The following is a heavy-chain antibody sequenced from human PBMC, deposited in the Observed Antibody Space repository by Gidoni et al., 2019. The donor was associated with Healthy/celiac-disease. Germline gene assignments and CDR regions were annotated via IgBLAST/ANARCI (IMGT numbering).Heavy chain of an antibody. D-gene: IGHD5-12*01. CDR3: ARGGRRWLQSSTFDY. CDR2: INHSGST. V-gene: IGHV4-34*01. Sequence: QVQLQQWGAGLLKPSETLSLTCAVYGGSFSGYYWSWIRQPPGKGLEWIGEINHSGSTNYNPSLKSRVTISVDTSKNQFSLKLSSVTAADTAVYYCARGGRRWLQSSTFDYWGQGTLVTVSS. CDR1: GGSFSGYY. J-gene: IGHJ4*02.